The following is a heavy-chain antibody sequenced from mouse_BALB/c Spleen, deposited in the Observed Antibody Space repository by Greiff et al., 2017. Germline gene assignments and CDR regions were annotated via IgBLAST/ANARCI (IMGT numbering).Heavy chain of an antibody. CDR1: GFSLTGYG. CDR2: IWGDGST. D-gene: IGHD1-1*01. V-gene: IGHV2-6-7*02. J-gene: IGHJ4*01. Sequence: VKLQESGPGLVAPSQSLSITCTVSGFSLTGYGVNWVRQPPGKGLEWLGMIWGDGSTDYNSALKSRLSISKDNSKSQVFLKMNSLQTDDTARYYCAREIFYYGSSPYYAMDYWGQGTSVTVSS. CDR3: AREIFYYGSSPYYAMDY.